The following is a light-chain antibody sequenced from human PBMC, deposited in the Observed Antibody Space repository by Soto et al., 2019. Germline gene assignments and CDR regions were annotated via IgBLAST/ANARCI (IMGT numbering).Light chain of an antibody. CDR1: QSISSW. CDR3: KQYNRYLYT. V-gene: IGKV1-5*03. Sequence: DIQMTQSPSTLSAYVGDRVTITCRDSQSISSWLAWYQQKPGKAPKLLIYKASSIAGEFTSWFSGSGSGTEFTITISSRQPDDFGTYYCKQYNRYLYTAGQATNVDIK. CDR2: KAS. J-gene: IGKJ2*01.